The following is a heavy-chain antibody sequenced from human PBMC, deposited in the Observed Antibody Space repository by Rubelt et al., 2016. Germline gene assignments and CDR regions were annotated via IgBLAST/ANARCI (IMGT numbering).Heavy chain of an antibody. D-gene: IGHD1-26*01. CDR3: ATELAGVGATFDY. CDR1: GGTFSSYA. V-gene: IGHV1-69*04. CDR2: IIPILGIA. Sequence: QVQLVQSGAEVKKPGASVKVSCKASGGTFSSYAISWVRQAPGQGLEWMGRIIPILGIANYAQKFQCRVTMTEDPSTDTAYMELSSLRSEDTAVYYCATELAGVGATFDYWGQGTLVTVSS. J-gene: IGHJ4*02.